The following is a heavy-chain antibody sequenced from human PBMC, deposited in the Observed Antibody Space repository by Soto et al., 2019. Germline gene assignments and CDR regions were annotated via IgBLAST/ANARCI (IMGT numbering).Heavy chain of an antibody. V-gene: IGHV3-23*01. CDR1: GFTFRYYT. CDR2: ISSSGDII. CDR3: AGPVPVATPYDFYDMDV. J-gene: IGHJ6*02. D-gene: IGHD2-15*01. Sequence: EVQLLESGGGLVQPGGSLRLSCAASGFTFRYYTMSWVRQAPGRGLEWVSAISSSGDIIYYAYSVKGRSTISRDISMNTPYPQMTRLRAHDTAVYSCAGPVPVATPYDFYDMDVWGPGTAVTVSS.